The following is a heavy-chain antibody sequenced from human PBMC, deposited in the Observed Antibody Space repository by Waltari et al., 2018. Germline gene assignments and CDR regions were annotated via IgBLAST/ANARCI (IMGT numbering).Heavy chain of an antibody. Sequence: EVQLVESGGGLVQPGGSLRLSCVASGFTFGSSWMSWVRQAPEKGLEWVADIKQDGTQQYYVDSVKGRFTVSRDNHKNSLFLQMNSLRAEDTAVYYCARALPGEITVYDYWAQGALVTVSS. J-gene: IGHJ4*02. D-gene: IGHD3-10*01. CDR1: GFTFGSSW. CDR2: IKQDGTQQ. CDR3: ARALPGEITVYDY. V-gene: IGHV3-7*01.